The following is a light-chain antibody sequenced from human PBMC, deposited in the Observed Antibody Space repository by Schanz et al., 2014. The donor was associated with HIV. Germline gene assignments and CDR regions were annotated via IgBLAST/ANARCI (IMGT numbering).Light chain of an antibody. CDR2: EVN. V-gene: IGLV2-8*01. Sequence: QSALTQPPSASGSPGQSVTISCTGTSRDIGSYNFVSWYQHHPAEPPKLIIYEVNKRPSGVPNRFSGSKSGNTASLTVSGLQADDEADYFCSSYTSRGTWVFGGGTKLTVL. CDR3: SSYTSRGTWV. CDR1: SRDIGSYNF. J-gene: IGLJ3*02.